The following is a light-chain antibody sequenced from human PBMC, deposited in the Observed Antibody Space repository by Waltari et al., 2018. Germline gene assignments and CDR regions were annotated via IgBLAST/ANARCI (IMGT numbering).Light chain of an antibody. V-gene: IGLV1-44*01. CDR1: SSNIGTDI. CDR3: ATWDASLDTWM. J-gene: IGLJ3*02. CDR2: ANK. Sequence: QSVVTQPPSASGAPGQRVTLSCSGSSSNIGTDIVNWYQQFPGTAPKLLIYANKQRPSACPGRFSGSRSGTSASLVISGLQSEDEADYYCATWDASLDTWMFGGGTKVTVL.